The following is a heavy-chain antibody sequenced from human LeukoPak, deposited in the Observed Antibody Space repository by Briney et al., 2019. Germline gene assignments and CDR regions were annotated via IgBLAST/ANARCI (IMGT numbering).Heavy chain of an antibody. CDR1: GFTFSSYS. J-gene: IGHJ4*02. Sequence: GGSLRLPCAASGFTFSSYSMNWVRQAPGKGLEWVSSISSSSSYIYYADSVKGRFTISRDNAKNSLYLQMNSLRAEDTALYYCARDRSMTHFDYWGQGTLVTVSS. CDR3: ARDRSMTHFDY. CDR2: ISSSSSYI. V-gene: IGHV3-21*04.